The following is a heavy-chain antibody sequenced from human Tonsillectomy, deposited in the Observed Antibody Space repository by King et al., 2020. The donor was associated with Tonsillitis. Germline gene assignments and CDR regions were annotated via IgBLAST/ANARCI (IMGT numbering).Heavy chain of an antibody. Sequence: VQLVESGGGLVQPGGSLRLSCAASGFTFSSYEMNCVRQAPGKGLEWVAYISSSGSTIYYTDSVKGRFTISRDNAKNSLYLQMNSLRAEDTAVYYCARISTTSSLAFDIWGQGTMVTVSS. CDR2: ISSSGSTI. CDR1: GFTFSSYE. D-gene: IGHD2-2*01. J-gene: IGHJ3*02. CDR3: ARISTTSSLAFDI. V-gene: IGHV3-48*03.